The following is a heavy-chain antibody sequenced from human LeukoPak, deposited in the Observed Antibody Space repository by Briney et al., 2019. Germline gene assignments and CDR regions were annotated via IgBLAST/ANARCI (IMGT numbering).Heavy chain of an antibody. Sequence: SVKVSCKASGGTFSSYAISRVRQAPGQGLEWMGRIIPILGIANYAQRFQGRVTITADKSTSTAYMELSSLRSEDTAVYYCARDLPGYSGLIDYWGQGTLVTVSS. CDR3: ARDLPGYSGLIDY. D-gene: IGHD5-12*01. CDR1: GGTFSSYA. J-gene: IGHJ4*02. CDR2: IIPILGIA. V-gene: IGHV1-69*04.